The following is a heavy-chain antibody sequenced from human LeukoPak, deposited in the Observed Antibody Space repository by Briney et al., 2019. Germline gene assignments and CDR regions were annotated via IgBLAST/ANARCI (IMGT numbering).Heavy chain of an antibody. J-gene: IGHJ4*02. CDR1: GYTFSTYG. V-gene: IGHV1-18*01. CDR2: ISSYNGDT. D-gene: IGHD3-22*01. CDR3: ARIHQRDSSGYYTDY. Sequence: GASVKVSCKASGYTFSTYGITWVRQAPGQGLEWMGWISSYNGDTSYPQKLQGRVTMTTDTSTSTAYMELRSLRSDDTAVYYCARIHQRDSSGYYTDYWGQGTLVTVSS.